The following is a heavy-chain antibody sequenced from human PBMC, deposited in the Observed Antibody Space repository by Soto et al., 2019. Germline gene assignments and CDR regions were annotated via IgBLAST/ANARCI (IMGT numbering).Heavy chain of an antibody. D-gene: IGHD3-22*01. CDR3: ARMNYYDTSGYPFDY. Sequence: SETLSLTCTVSGRSIISYYWSWIPQPPGKGLEWIGYIYFRGTTNYNPSLKSRVTMSADTSKNQFSLKLNSVTAADTAVYYCARMNYYDTSGYPFDYWGQGMTVTV. V-gene: IGHV4-59*01. J-gene: IGHJ4*02. CDR2: IYFRGTT. CDR1: GRSIISYY.